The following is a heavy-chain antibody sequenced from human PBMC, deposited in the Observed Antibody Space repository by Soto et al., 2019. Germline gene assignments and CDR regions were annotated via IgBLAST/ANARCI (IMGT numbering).Heavy chain of an antibody. CDR2: IIPIFGTA. V-gene: IGHV1-69*06. Sequence: SVKVSCKASGGTFSSYAISWVRQAPGQGLEWMGGIIPIFGTANYAQKFQGRVAITADKSTSTAYMELSSLRSEDTAVYYCARVTHGRDSYYYYGMDVWGQGTTVTVSS. CDR3: ARVTHGRDSYYYYGMDV. D-gene: IGHD2-15*01. J-gene: IGHJ6*02. CDR1: GGTFSSYA.